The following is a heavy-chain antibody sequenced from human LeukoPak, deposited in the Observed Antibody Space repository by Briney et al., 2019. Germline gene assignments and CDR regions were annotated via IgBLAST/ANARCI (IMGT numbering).Heavy chain of an antibody. Sequence: PGGSLRLSCAASGFTFSSYEMNWVRQAPGKGLEWVSYISSSGTTINYSDSVKGRFTISRDNAKNSLYLQMNSLRAEDTAVYYCAKGAYYADWGQGTLVTVSS. CDR2: ISSSGTTI. CDR1: GFTFSSYE. V-gene: IGHV3-48*03. J-gene: IGHJ4*02. D-gene: IGHD3-3*01. CDR3: AKGAYYAD.